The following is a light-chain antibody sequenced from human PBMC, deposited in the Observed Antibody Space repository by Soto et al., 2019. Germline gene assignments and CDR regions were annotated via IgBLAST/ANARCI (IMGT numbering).Light chain of an antibody. Sequence: DIQIAQSPSSLSASVGDRVTITCRASQTISNYLSWYQQKPGKAPKLLIYATSSLQSGVPSRFSGSGSGKDFTLTISSLQPEDFATYVCKQSYSTPNFGQGTRLEIK. CDR3: KQSYSTPN. V-gene: IGKV1-39*01. J-gene: IGKJ5*01. CDR2: ATS. CDR1: QTISNY.